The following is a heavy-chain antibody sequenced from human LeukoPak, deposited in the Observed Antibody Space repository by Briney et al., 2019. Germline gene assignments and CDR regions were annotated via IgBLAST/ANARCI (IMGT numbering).Heavy chain of an antibody. D-gene: IGHD3-16*01. V-gene: IGHV6-1*01. Sequence: SQTLSLTCAISGDSVSSNSAAWNWIRQSPSRGLEWLGRTYYRSKWYNDYAVSVKSRITINPDTSKNQFSLQLNSVTPEDTAVYYCARSHMITFGGVTAKIMDVWGKGTTVTISS. CDR1: GDSVSSNSAA. CDR3: ARSHMITFGGVTAKIMDV. CDR2: TYYRSKWYN. J-gene: IGHJ6*03.